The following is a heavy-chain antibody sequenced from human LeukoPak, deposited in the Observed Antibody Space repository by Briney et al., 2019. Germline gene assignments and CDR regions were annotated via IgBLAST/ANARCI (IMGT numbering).Heavy chain of an antibody. CDR1: GFTFSSYA. V-gene: IGHV3-23*01. D-gene: IGHD7-27*01. CDR2: ISGNGGST. CDR3: AKDLNWGGR. Sequence: GGSLRLSCAASGFTFSSYAMSWVRQASGKGLEWVSAISGNGGSTYYADSVKGRFTISRDNSKNTLYLQINSLRAEDTAVYYCAKDLNWGGRWGQGTLVTVSS. J-gene: IGHJ4*02.